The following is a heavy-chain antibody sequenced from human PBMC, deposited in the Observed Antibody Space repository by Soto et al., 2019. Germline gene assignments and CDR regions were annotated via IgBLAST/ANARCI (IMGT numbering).Heavy chain of an antibody. D-gene: IGHD3-9*01. J-gene: IGHJ6*02. Sequence: EASVKVSCKASGFTFTSHGISWVRQAPGQGLEWMGWISGFDGNTNYAQKLQGRVTMTTDTSTSTAYMELRSLRSDDTAVYYCARDYGILTPYYLALTRLDVWGQGTTVTVSS. V-gene: IGHV1-18*01. CDR1: GFTFTSHG. CDR3: ARDYGILTPYYLALTRLDV. CDR2: ISGFDGNT.